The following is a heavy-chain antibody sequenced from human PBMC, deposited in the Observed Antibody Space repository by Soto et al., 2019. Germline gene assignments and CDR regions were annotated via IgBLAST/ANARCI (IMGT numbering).Heavy chain of an antibody. V-gene: IGHV2-70*11. J-gene: IGHJ6*03. CDR2: IDWDDDK. D-gene: IGHD2-15*01. CDR1: GFSLSTSGMC. CDR3: ARTHLVVVAATEVLHYYYMDV. Sequence: SGPTLVNPTQTLTLTCTFSGFSLSTSGMCVSWIRQPPGKALEWLARIDWDDDKYYSTSLKTRLTISKDTSKNQVVLTMTNMDPVDTATYYCARTHLVVVAATEVLHYYYMDVWGKGTTVTVSS.